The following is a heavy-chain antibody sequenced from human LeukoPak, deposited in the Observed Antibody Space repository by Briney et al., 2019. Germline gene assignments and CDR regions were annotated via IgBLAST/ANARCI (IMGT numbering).Heavy chain of an antibody. Sequence: ASVKVSCKVSGYTLTELSMHWVRQAPGKGLEWMGGFDPEDGETIYAQKFQGRVTMTEDTSTDTAYTELRSLRSDDTAVYYCARDLPAGRVAVAGSDDYWGQGTLVTVSS. D-gene: IGHD6-19*01. J-gene: IGHJ4*02. CDR3: ARDLPAGRVAVAGSDDY. V-gene: IGHV1-24*01. CDR2: FDPEDGET. CDR1: GYTLTELS.